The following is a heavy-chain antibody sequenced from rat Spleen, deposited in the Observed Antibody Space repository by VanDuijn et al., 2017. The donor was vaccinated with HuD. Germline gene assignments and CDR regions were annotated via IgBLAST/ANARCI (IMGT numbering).Heavy chain of an antibody. D-gene: IGHD1-6*01. CDR3: ARGGFTTAYYYVGWFAY. J-gene: IGHJ3*01. CDR2: ISTGGGNT. CDR1: GFTFSNYG. V-gene: IGHV5S14*01. Sequence: EVQLVESGGGLVQPGRSLKLSCAASGFTFSNYGMAWARQTPTKGLEWVASISTGGGNTHYRDSVKGRFTISRDNSKSTQYLQMDSLRSEDTATYYCARGGFTTAYYYVGWFAYWGQGTLVTVSS.